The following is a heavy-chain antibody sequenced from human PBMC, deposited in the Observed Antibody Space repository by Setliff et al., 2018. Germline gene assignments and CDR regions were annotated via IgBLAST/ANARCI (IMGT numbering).Heavy chain of an antibody. CDR3: ARQAIFGSDAFDI. V-gene: IGHV5-51*01. CDR2: IYPGDSDT. D-gene: IGHD3-3*01. Sequence: PGASLKISCKGSGYSFTNYWIGWVRQMPGKGLAWMGIIYPGDSDTRYSPSFPGQVTISADKSISTAYLQWSSLKASDTAMYYCARQAIFGSDAFDIWGQGTMVTVSS. J-gene: IGHJ3*02. CDR1: GYSFTNYW.